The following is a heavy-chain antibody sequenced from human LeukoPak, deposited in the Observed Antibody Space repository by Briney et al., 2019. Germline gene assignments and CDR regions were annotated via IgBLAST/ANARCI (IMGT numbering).Heavy chain of an antibody. CDR2: INPNSGGT. D-gene: IGHD1-14*01. V-gene: IGHV1-2*02. CDR3: ARAPYPLTTFDI. CDR1: GYTFTGYY. J-gene: IGHJ3*02. Sequence: RASVKVSCKASGYTFTGYYMHWVRQAPGQGLEWMGWINPNSGGTNYAQKLQGRVTMTTDTSTSTAYMELRSLRSDDTAVYYCARAPYPLTTFDIWGQGTMVTVSS.